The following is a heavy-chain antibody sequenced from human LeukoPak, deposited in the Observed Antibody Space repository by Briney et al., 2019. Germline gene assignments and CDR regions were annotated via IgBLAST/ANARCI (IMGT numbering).Heavy chain of an antibody. CDR1: GGSIHTYY. CDR2: IYHSGST. CDR3: ARMGVGYCSGGSCLGGFDY. V-gene: IGHV4-59*12. J-gene: IGHJ4*02. D-gene: IGHD2-15*01. Sequence: SETLSLTCSVSGGSIHTYYWTWIRQPPGKGLEWIGEIYHSGSTNYNPSLKSRVTISVDKSKNQFSLKLSSATAADTAVYYCARMGVGYCSGGSCLGGFDYWGQGTLVTVSS.